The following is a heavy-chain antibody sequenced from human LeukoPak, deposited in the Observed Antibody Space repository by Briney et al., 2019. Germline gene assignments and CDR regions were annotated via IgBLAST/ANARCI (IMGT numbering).Heavy chain of an antibody. CDR3: ARAQGTIVGAPFAFDI. V-gene: IGHV4-59*02. Sequence: PSETLSLTRTVSGSSVSSHYWSWIRQPPGKGLEWIGYMYYSGSTNYNPSLKSRVTISVDTSKNQFSLKLSSVTAADTAVYYCARAQGTIVGAPFAFDIWGQGTMVTVSS. CDR2: MYYSGST. CDR1: GSSVSSHY. D-gene: IGHD1-26*01. J-gene: IGHJ3*02.